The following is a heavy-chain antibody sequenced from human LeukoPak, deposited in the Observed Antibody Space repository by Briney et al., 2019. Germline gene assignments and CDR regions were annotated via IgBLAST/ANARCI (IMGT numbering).Heavy chain of an antibody. CDR2: ISYDGSNK. J-gene: IGHJ4*02. Sequence: GGSLRLSCAVSGLTFSSSWMHWVRQAPGKGLEWVAVISYDGSNKYYADSVKGRFTISRDNSKNTLYLQMNSLRAEDTAVYYCAKVAPYSGSYLIDYWGQGTLVTVSS. V-gene: IGHV3-30*18. CDR3: AKVAPYSGSYLIDY. CDR1: GLTFSSSW. D-gene: IGHD1-26*01.